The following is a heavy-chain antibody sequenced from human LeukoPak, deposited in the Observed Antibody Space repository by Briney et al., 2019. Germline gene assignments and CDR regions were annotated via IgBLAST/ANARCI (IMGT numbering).Heavy chain of an antibody. Sequence: PGGSLRLSCAASGFTFSSYGMHWVRQAPGKGLEWVAFIRSDGSKKYYADSVKGGFTISRDNSKNTLYLQLNSLRAEDTAVYYCAKDMPAPYFDYWGQGTLVTVSS. CDR2: IRSDGSKK. CDR1: GFTFSSYG. D-gene: IGHD2-2*01. CDR3: AKDMPAPYFDY. J-gene: IGHJ4*02. V-gene: IGHV3-30*02.